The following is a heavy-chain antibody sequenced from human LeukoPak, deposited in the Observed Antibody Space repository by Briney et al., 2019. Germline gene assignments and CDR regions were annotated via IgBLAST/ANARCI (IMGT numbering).Heavy chain of an antibody. CDR2: ISSSSSYI. CDR3: ASRTDVLGDAFDI. V-gene: IGHV3-21*01. J-gene: IGHJ3*02. CDR1: GFTFSSYW. Sequence: PGGSLRLSCAASGFTFSSYWMHWVRQAPGKGLEWVSSISSSSSYIYYADSVKGRFTISRDNAKNSLYLQMNSLRAEDTAVYYCASRTDVLGDAFDIWGQGTMVTVSS. D-gene: IGHD3-3*02.